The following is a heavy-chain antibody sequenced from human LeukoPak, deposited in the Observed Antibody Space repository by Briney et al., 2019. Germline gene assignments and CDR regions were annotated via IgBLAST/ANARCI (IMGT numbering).Heavy chain of an antibody. CDR1: GFTFSSYA. CDR2: ISYNGGNT. D-gene: IGHD6-19*01. Sequence: GGSLRLSCAASGFTFSSYAMHWVRQAPGKGLEWVSVISYNGGNTYYADSVKGRFTISRDNYKNTLYLQMNSLSAEDTAVYYCARDREGSGWSFDYRGQGTLVTVSS. V-gene: IGHV3-23*01. J-gene: IGHJ4*02. CDR3: ARDREGSGWSFDY.